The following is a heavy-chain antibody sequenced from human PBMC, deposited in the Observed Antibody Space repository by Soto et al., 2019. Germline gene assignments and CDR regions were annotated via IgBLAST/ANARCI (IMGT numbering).Heavy chain of an antibody. V-gene: IGHV5-51*01. CDR2: IYPGDSDT. CDR3: ARRALDPSGHYYPYNWFDS. D-gene: IGHD3-22*01. CDR1: GYRFLSWW. Sequence: GESRTLSRQFSGYRFLSWWIGCGRPRHGGGLDWTGIIYPGDSDTRYSPSFQGQVTISADKSNSSAYLRWDNLKTSDTATYFCARRALDPSGHYYPYNWFDSWRQGNQVTVSS. J-gene: IGHJ5*01.